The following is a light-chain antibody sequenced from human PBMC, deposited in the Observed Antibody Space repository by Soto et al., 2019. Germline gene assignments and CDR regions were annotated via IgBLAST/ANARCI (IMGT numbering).Light chain of an antibody. Sequence: DIPMTQSPSSLSASVGDRVTITCRASQSISSYLNWYQQKPGNAPKLLIYAASSLQSGGPSRVSGSGSGTDFTLTISSLQPEDFATYYCQQRYSTPITFGQGTRLEIK. CDR2: AAS. V-gene: IGKV1-39*01. CDR3: QQRYSTPIT. CDR1: QSISSY. J-gene: IGKJ5*01.